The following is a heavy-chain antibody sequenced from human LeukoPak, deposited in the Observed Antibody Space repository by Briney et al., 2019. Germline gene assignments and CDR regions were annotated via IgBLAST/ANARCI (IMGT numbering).Heavy chain of an antibody. CDR3: ARGPYSYYGDYVNYFDY. D-gene: IGHD4-17*01. Sequence: ASVKVSCKASGYTFTGYYMHWVRQAPGQGLEWMGWINPNSGGTNYAQKFQGWVTMTRDTSISTAYMELSRLRSDDTAVYYCARGPYSYYGDYVNYFDYWGQGTLVTVSS. V-gene: IGHV1-2*04. CDR1: GYTFTGYY. CDR2: INPNSGGT. J-gene: IGHJ4*02.